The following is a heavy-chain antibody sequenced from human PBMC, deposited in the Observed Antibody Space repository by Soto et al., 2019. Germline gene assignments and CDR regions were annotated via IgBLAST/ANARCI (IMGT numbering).Heavy chain of an antibody. CDR3: ARSGYIWGSYRYRLDY. D-gene: IGHD3-16*02. J-gene: IGHJ4*02. CDR1: GGSISSYY. Sequence: SETLSLTCTVSGGSISSYYWSWIRQPPGKGLEWIGYIYYSGSTNYNPSLKSRVTISVDTSKNQFSLKLSSVTAADTAVYYCARSGYIWGSYRYRLDYWGQGTLVTVSS. CDR2: IYYSGST. V-gene: IGHV4-59*01.